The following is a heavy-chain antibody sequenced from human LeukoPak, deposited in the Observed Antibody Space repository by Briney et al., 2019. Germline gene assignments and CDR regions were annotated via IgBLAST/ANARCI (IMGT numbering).Heavy chain of an antibody. CDR3: VREYRQWLADDAFDI. CDR1: GFTFSSYG. Sequence: GGSLRLSCAASGFTFSSYGMHWVRQAPGKGLEWVAVISYDGSNKYYPDFVKGRFTISRDNSKNTLYLQMNSLRAEDTAVYYCVREYRQWLADDAFDIWGQGTMVTVSS. CDR2: ISYDGSNK. V-gene: IGHV3-30*03. D-gene: IGHD6-19*01. J-gene: IGHJ3*02.